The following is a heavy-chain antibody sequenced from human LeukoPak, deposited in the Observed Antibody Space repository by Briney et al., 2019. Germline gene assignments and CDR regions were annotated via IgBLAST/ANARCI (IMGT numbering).Heavy chain of an antibody. J-gene: IGHJ5*02. CDR2: ISDSGTDT. V-gene: IGHV3-23*01. CDR3: AKDWSCAS. CDR1: GYTFSSYA. Sequence: GGSLRLSCAASGYTFSSYAMTWVRQAPGKGLEWVSAISDSGTDTKYAVSVKGRFTISRDSSKNTLYLQMNSLRAEDTAIYFCAKDWSCASWGQGTLVTVSS. D-gene: IGHD3-16*01.